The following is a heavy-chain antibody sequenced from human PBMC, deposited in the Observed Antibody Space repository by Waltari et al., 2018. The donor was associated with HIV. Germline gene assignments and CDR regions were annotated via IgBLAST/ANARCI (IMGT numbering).Heavy chain of an antibody. Sequence: QVQLVQSGSELKKPGASVKVSCEASGYTLTNYAMNWVRQAPGQGLEWVGWIKTKTGNLTYAQGFTGRFVFSLDTSVSTAYLQISSLKAEDTAVYYWARGPGRSLDYWGQGTLVTVSS. J-gene: IGHJ4*02. V-gene: IGHV7-4-1*02. CDR2: IKTKTGNL. CDR1: GYTLTNYA. D-gene: IGHD3-10*01. CDR3: ARGPGRSLDY.